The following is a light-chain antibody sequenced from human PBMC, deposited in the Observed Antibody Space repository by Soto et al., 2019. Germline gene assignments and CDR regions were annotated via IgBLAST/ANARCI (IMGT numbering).Light chain of an antibody. CDR2: DAS. Sequence: DIQMTQSPSTLSASVGDRVTITCRASQSISNWLAWYQQKPGKVPKLLIYDASSLKSGVPSRFSGSGSGTEFTLTISCLQPDDFATYYCQQYSTYSHTFGQGTKLEIK. J-gene: IGKJ2*01. CDR3: QQYSTYSHT. CDR1: QSISNW. V-gene: IGKV1-5*01.